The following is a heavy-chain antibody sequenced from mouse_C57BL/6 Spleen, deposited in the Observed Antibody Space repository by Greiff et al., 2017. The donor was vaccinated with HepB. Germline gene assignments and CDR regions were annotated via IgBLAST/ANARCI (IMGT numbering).Heavy chain of an antibody. CDR2: INPGSGGT. V-gene: IGHV1-54*01. CDR1: GYAFTNYL. CDR3: AREWLRGWYFDV. D-gene: IGHD1-1*01. J-gene: IGHJ1*03. Sequence: QVQLQQSGAELVRPGTSVKVSCKASGYAFTNYLIEWVKQRPGQGLEWIGVINPGSGGTNYNEKFKGKATLTADKSSSTAYMQLSSLTSEDSAVYFCAREWLRGWYFDVWGTGTTVTVSS.